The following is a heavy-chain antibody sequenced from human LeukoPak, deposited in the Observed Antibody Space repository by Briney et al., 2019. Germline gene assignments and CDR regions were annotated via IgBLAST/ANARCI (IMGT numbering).Heavy chain of an antibody. CDR2: ISNGGAGT. CDR3: AKDHGTNVYDPFDY. Sequence: GESLRLSCAASGFNFRSHAMSWVRQAPGKGLEWVSVISNGGAGTYYADSVKGRFTISRDNSKSTLYLQMSSLRAEDTAVYYCAKDHGTNVYDPFDYWGKGTLVTVSS. V-gene: IGHV3-23*01. J-gene: IGHJ4*02. D-gene: IGHD2-8*01. CDR1: GFNFRSHA.